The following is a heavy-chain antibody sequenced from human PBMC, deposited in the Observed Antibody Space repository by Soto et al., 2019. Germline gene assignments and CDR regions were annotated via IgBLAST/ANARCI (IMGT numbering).Heavy chain of an antibody. V-gene: IGHV2-5*02. CDR3: AHRILRTVFGLVTTTAIYFDF. J-gene: IGHJ4*02. D-gene: IGHD3-3*01. Sequence: QITLNESGPTVVKPAETLTLTCTFSGFSLTTSGVGVGWIRQSPGKAPEWLALISWDDDKRYSASLKSRLTITNDTSKNQVVLTMASVDPADTATYYCAHRILRTVFGLVTTTAIYFDFWGQGTPVVVSS. CDR2: ISWDDDK. CDR1: GFSLTTSGVG.